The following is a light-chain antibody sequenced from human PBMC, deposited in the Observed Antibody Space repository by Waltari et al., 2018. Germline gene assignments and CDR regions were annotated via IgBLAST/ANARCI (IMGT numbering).Light chain of an antibody. CDR2: AIS. V-gene: IGKV1-27*01. Sequence: DIQMTKSPSSLSASVGDRVTITCRASQDISTSLAWYQQKPGKVPKVLIFAISTLQSGVPSRFSGSGSGTDFTLTISSLQPEDVATYYCQKYNSAPWTFGQGTRVEIK. CDR3: QKYNSAPWT. CDR1: QDISTS. J-gene: IGKJ1*01.